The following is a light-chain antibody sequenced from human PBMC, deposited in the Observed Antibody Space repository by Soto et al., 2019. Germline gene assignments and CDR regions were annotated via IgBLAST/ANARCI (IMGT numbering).Light chain of an antibody. CDR1: SGDIGSHSY. CDR2: EVT. V-gene: IGLV2-14*01. CDR3: SSYTSTTTLEV. Sequence: QSVLTQPASVSGSPGQSITISCTGASGDIGSHSYVSWYQQHPGKAPKLLIYEVTNRPSDISDRFSGSKSGNTASLTISGLQAEDEADYYCSSYTSTTTLEVFGGGTKLTVL. J-gene: IGLJ2*01.